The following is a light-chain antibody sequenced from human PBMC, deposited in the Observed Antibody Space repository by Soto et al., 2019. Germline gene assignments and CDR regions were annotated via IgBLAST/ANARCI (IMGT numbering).Light chain of an antibody. V-gene: IGKV3-15*01. Sequence: EIVMTQSPATLSVSPGERATLSCRASQSVSSNLAWYQQKPGQAPRLLIYGASTRATGIPARFSGSGSGTEFTLNLSSLQSEDLAVSYCQQYNNWPQPFGQGTKVPIK. CDR2: GAS. CDR3: QQYNNWPQP. CDR1: QSVSSN. J-gene: IGKJ1*01.